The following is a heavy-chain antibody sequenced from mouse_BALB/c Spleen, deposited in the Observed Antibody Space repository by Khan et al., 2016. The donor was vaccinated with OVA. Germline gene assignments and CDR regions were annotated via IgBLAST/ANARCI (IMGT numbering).Heavy chain of an antibody. J-gene: IGHJ2*01. CDR3: ARTAMIKY. Sequence: EVQLQESGPGLVKPSQSLSLTCTVTGYSITSGYGWNWIRQFPGNKLEWMGYISYCGSTNYNPSLKRRLSITRATSKTQFFRQLNSVTTEDTATYYGARTAMIKYWGQGTTLTVSS. D-gene: IGHD1-2*01. V-gene: IGHV3-2*02. CDR1: GYSITSGYG. CDR2: ISYCGST.